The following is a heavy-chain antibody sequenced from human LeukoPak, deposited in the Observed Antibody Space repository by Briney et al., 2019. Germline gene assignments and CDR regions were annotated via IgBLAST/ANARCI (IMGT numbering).Heavy chain of an antibody. CDR2: IYYSGST. Sequence: PSETLSLTCTVSGGSISSYYWSWIRQPPGKGLEWIGYIYYSGSTNYNPSLKSRVTISADTSKNRFSLKLSSVTAADTAVYYCARCKVGYSYGYYYYYMDVWGKGTTVTVSS. CDR3: ARCKVGYSYGYYYYYMDV. J-gene: IGHJ6*03. D-gene: IGHD5-18*01. CDR1: GGSISSYY. V-gene: IGHV4-59*01.